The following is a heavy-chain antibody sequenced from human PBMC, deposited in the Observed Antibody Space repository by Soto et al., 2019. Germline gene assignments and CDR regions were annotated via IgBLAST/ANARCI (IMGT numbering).Heavy chain of an antibody. CDR2: VSIGGST. CDR3: AQRSGAGGHFDY. Sequence: GGSLRLSCAASGFTFSSYAMGWVRQGPGKGLEWVAVVSIGGSTHYADSVRGRFTISRDNSKKKLSLQMNSLKAEDTAVYFCAQRSGAGGHFDYWGQGDMVTVSS. J-gene: IGHJ4*02. D-gene: IGHD2-15*01. V-gene: IGHV3-23*01. CDR1: GFTFSSYA.